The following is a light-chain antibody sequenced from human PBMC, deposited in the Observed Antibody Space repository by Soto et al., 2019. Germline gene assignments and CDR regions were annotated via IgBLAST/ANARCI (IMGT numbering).Light chain of an antibody. CDR2: DAS. CDR1: QSISSY. V-gene: IGKV3-11*01. CDR3: QIRSNWPPTWT. Sequence: EIVLTQSPATLSLSPGERATLSCRASQSISSYLAWYQHKPAQAPRLLIYDASTRAAGIPARFSGSGSGTDFTLTISSLEPEDFAVYFCQIRSNWPPTWTFGQGTKVAVK. J-gene: IGKJ1*01.